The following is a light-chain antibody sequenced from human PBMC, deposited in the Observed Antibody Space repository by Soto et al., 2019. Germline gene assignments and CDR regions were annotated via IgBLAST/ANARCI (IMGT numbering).Light chain of an antibody. CDR3: QSYDSLSRHVV. CDR1: SSNLGAGYD. J-gene: IGLJ2*01. CDR2: ANN. V-gene: IGLV1-40*01. Sequence: QSVLTQPPSVAGAPGQRVTISCTGSSSNLGAGYDVHWYQQLPGTAPKLLIYANNNRPSRIPDRFSGSKSDTSASLAITGLQAEDEADYYCQSYDSLSRHVVFGGGTKLTVL.